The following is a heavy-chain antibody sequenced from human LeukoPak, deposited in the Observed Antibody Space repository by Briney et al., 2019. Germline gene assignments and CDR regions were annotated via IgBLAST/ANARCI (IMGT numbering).Heavy chain of an antibody. CDR1: GGSISSGGYY. V-gene: IGHV4-30-2*01. Sequence: PSETLSLTCTVSGGSISSGGYYWSWIRQPPGKGLEWIGYIYHSGSTYYNPSLKSRVTISVDGSKNQFSLKLSSVTAADTAVYYCAREALGYSYGTIFDYWGQGTLVTVSS. D-gene: IGHD5-18*01. CDR3: AREALGYSYGTIFDY. J-gene: IGHJ4*02. CDR2: IYHSGST.